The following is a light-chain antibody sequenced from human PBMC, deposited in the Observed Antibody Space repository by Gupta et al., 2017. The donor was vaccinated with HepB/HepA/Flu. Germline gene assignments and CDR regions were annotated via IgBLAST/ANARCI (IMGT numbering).Light chain of an antibody. V-gene: IGKV4-1*01. CDR1: QSVIYSSNNKNY. Sequence: DLVMTQSPASLPVSLVERAKINGKSSQSVIYSSNNKNYLAWYQQKPGQPPKLLIYWASTRESGVPDRFSGSGSGTDFTLTISSLQAEDVAVYYCQQYYSTLTFGGGTKVEIK. CDR3: QQYYSTLT. J-gene: IGKJ4*01. CDR2: WAS.